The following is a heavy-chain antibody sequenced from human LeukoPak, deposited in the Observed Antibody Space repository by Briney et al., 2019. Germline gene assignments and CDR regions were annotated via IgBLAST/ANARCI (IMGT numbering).Heavy chain of an antibody. CDR2: IKSIPDGGTT. CDR1: GFTFNNAW. V-gene: IGHV3-15*01. Sequence: PGGSLRLSCAASGFTFNNAWMSWVRQAPGKGLEWVGRIKSIPDGGTTDYAAPVKGRFTISRDDSKNTLYLQMDSLRDEDTAVYYCARDRKEWNLWGQGTLVTVSS. D-gene: IGHD3-3*01. J-gene: IGHJ4*02. CDR3: ARDRKEWNL.